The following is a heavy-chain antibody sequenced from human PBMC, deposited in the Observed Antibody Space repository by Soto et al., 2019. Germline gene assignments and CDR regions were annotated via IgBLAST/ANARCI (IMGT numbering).Heavy chain of an antibody. V-gene: IGHV3-11*06. Sequence: AGGSLRLSCAASGFTFSDHYMSWIRQAPGKGLEWISYINPTGSYTHYADSVRGRFIISGDNADNSLYLQMNSLRAEDTALYYCARGHHSMDVWGQGATVTVSS. CDR3: ARGHHSMDV. CDR1: GFTFSDHY. CDR2: INPTGSYT. J-gene: IGHJ6*02.